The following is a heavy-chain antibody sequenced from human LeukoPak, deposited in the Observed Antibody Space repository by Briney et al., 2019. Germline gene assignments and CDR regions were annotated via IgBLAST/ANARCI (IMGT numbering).Heavy chain of an antibody. D-gene: IGHD2-2*01. CDR1: GFTFSSYA. CDR3: AKARVVPAAMGAIDY. CDR2: ISGSGGST. V-gene: IGHV3-23*01. J-gene: IGHJ4*02. Sequence: GGSLRPSCAASGFTFSSYAMSWVRQTPGKGLEGVAAISGSGGSTYYADSVKGRFTISRDNSKNTLYLQMNSLRAEDTAVYYCAKARVVPAAMGAIDYWGQGTLVTVSS.